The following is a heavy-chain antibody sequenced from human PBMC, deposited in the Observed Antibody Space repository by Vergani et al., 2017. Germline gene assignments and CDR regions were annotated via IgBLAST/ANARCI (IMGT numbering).Heavy chain of an antibody. CDR1: GVSISSGGYS. D-gene: IGHD1-26*01. Sequence: QLQLQESGSGLVQPSQTLSLTCAVSGVSISSGGYSWSWIRQPPGKGLEWIGYIYHSGSTYYNPSLKSRVTISVDRSKNQFSLKLSSVTAADTAVYYCARAPNHSGYYYMDVWGKGTTVTVSS. CDR3: ARAPNHSGYYYMDV. CDR2: IYHSGST. J-gene: IGHJ6*03. V-gene: IGHV4-30-2*01.